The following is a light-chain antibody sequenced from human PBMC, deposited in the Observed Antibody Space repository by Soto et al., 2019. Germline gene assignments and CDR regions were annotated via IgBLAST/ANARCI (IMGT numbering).Light chain of an antibody. V-gene: IGKV1-33*01. CDR3: QQYDNLLLT. J-gene: IGKJ4*01. Sequence: DLQLTQSPSSLSASVGDRVTITCQASQDISNYLNWYHQKPGRAPKLLIYDASHLETGVPSRFSGSGSGTDFTFTINSLQPEDIGTYYCQQYDNLLLTFGGGTRVEIK. CDR1: QDISNY. CDR2: DAS.